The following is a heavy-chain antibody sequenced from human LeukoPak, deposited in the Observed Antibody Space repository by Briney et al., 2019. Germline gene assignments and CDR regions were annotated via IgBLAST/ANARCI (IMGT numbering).Heavy chain of an antibody. V-gene: IGHV3-9*03. J-gene: IGHJ5*02. CDR3: AKGLSSGWLDWCDP. Sequence: GGSLRLSCAASGFTFDDYAMHWVRQAPGKGLEWVSGISWNSGSIGYADSVKGRFTISRDNAKNSLYLQMNSLRAEDMALYYCAKGLSSGWLDWCDPWGQGTLVTVSS. CDR1: GFTFDDYA. D-gene: IGHD6-19*01. CDR2: ISWNSGSI.